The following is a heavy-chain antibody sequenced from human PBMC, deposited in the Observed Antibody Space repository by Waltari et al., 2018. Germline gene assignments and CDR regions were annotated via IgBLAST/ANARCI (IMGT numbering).Heavy chain of an antibody. Sequence: VQLEQSGAEVKRPGAAVKISCKTSGYNFGSHGISWLRQAPGQGPEWMGWVSVYNSDTSYAQTFQGRLALSTDASTKTASMNLCSLRSDDTAIYYCVKDLNIVTEYWKMPFDSWGQGTQVTVSS. CDR3: VKDLNIVTEYWKMPFDS. CDR2: VSVYNSDT. J-gene: IGHJ5*01. CDR1: GYNFGSHG. V-gene: IGHV1-18*01. D-gene: IGHD3-9*01.